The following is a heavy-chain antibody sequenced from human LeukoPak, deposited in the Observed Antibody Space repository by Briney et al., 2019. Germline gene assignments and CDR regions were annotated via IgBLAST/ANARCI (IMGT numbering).Heavy chain of an antibody. J-gene: IGHJ4*02. Sequence: GGSLRLSCAASGFTFNIYAMHWVRQAPGKGLEWVAVISYDGSKTYYADSVKGRFTISRDNSKNTLYLQMNSLRAENTALYYCARTMYITGSSDFDYWGQGTLVTVSS. CDR3: ARTMYITGSSDFDY. V-gene: IGHV3-30-3*01. CDR2: ISYDGSKT. D-gene: IGHD1-26*01. CDR1: GFTFNIYA.